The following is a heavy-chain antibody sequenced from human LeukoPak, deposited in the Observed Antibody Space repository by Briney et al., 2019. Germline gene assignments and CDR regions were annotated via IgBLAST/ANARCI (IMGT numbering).Heavy chain of an antibody. V-gene: IGHV3-21*01. CDR3: ASRTWDRGMDV. Sequence: PGGSLRLSCAASGFTFSTYNMNWVRQPPGKELQWFSSISSSSTYIYYTDSLKSRFTISRDNAKNSLYLQMNSLGVEDTAVYYCASRTWDRGMDVWGQGTTVTVSS. CDR2: ISSSSTYI. CDR1: GFTFSTYN. D-gene: IGHD1-26*01. J-gene: IGHJ6*02.